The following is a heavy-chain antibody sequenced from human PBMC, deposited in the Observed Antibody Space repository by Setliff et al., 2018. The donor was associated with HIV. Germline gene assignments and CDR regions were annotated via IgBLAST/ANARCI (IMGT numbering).Heavy chain of an antibody. CDR2: ISAYNGNT. J-gene: IGHJ4*02. Sequence: ASVKVSCKASGYTFTSYGISWVRQAPGQGLEWMGWISAYNGNTNYAQKLQGRVTMTTDTSTSTAYMELRSLRSDDTAVYYCARAVGGSNYFDYSGYQDFWGQGTRVTVSS. V-gene: IGHV1-18*01. CDR3: ARAVGGSNYFDYSGYQDF. D-gene: IGHD3-22*01. CDR1: GYTFTSYG.